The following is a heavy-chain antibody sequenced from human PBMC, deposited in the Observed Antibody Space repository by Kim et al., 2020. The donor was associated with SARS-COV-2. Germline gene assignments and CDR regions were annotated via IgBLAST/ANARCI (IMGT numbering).Heavy chain of an antibody. CDR1: GFTFDDYA. V-gene: IGHV3-9*01. CDR2: ISWNSGSI. D-gene: IGHD3-16*01. Sequence: GGSLRLSCAASGFTFDDYAMHWVRQAPGKGLEWVSGISWNSGSIGYADSVKGRFTISRDNAKNSLYLQMNSLRAEDTALYYCAKGGPGVWGQLYYFDYWGQGTLVTVSS. J-gene: IGHJ4*02. CDR3: AKGGPGVWGQLYYFDY.